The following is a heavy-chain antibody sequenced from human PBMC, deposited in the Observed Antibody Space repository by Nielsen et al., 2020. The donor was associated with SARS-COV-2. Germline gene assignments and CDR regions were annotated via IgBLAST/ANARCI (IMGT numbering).Heavy chain of an antibody. Sequence: GGSLRLSCAASGFTFSSYGMHWVRQAPGRGLEWVAVISYDGSNKYYADSVKGRFTISRDNSKNTLYLQMNSLRAEDTAVYYCAKSSSGSYWAEFDYWGQGTLVTVSS. CDR3: AKSSSGSYWAEFDY. CDR1: GFTFSSYG. J-gene: IGHJ4*02. CDR2: ISYDGSNK. V-gene: IGHV3-30*18. D-gene: IGHD1-26*01.